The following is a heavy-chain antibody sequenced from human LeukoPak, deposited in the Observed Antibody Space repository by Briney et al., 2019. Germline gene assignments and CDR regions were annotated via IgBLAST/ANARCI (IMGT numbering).Heavy chain of an antibody. Sequence: GGSLRLSCAASRFTFGTYAMSWVRQAPGKGLEWVSAISGSGAYTFYADSVKGRFTVSRDNSKNTLYLQMNSLGAEDTAVYYCAKGHRYCTSGNCNSAVDYWGQGTLVTVSS. CDR3: AKGHRYCTSGNCNSAVDY. D-gene: IGHD2-15*01. CDR1: RFTFGTYA. CDR2: ISGSGAYT. J-gene: IGHJ4*02. V-gene: IGHV3-23*01.